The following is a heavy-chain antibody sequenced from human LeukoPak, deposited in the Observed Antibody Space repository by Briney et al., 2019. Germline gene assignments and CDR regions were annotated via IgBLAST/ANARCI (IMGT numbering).Heavy chain of an antibody. CDR1: GGSIRSDY. CDR3: ARRRHNFDFYDV. Sequence: PSETLSLTCTVSGGSIRSDYWSWIRQPPGKGLEWLAYIYNSGSTNYNPSLTSRVTISVDTSKNQFSLDLSSATAADTAVYYCARRRHNFDFYDVWGQGTRVTVSS. V-gene: IGHV4-4*08. D-gene: IGHD3/OR15-3a*01. CDR2: IYNSGST. J-gene: IGHJ3*01.